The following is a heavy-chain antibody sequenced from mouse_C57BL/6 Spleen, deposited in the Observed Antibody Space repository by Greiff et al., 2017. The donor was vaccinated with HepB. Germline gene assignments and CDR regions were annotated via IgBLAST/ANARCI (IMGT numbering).Heavy chain of an antibody. V-gene: IGHV1-62-2*01. CDR2: FYPGSGSI. J-gene: IGHJ1*03. D-gene: IGHD1-1*01. CDR3: ARHEEGYGSSSYWYFDV. CDR1: GYTFTEYT. Sequence: QVQLQQSGAELVKPGASVKLSCKASGYTFTEYTIHWVKQRSGQGLEWIGWFYPGSGSIKYNEKFKDKATLTADKSSSTVYMELSRLTSEDSAVYFCARHEEGYGSSSYWYFDVWGTGTTVTVSS.